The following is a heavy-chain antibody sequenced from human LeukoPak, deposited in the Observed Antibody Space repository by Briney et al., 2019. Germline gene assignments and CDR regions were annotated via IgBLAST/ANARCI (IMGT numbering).Heavy chain of an antibody. CDR1: GFTVSSNS. J-gene: IGHJ6*03. D-gene: IGHD2-8*01. CDR3: ARGGLRVMVYRLYYMDV. V-gene: IGHV3-53*01. CDR2: IYSDNT. Sequence: GGSLRLSCTVSGFTVSSNSMSWVRQAPGKGLEWVSFIYSDNTHYSDSVKGRFTISRDNSKNTLYLQMNSLRAEDTAVYYCARGGLRVMVYRLYYMDVWGKGTTVTVSS.